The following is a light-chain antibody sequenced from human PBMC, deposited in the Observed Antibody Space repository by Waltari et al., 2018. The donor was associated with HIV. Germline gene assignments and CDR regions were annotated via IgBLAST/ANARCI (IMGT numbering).Light chain of an antibody. CDR3: QQYNNWPPGT. J-gene: IGKJ1*01. V-gene: IGKV3-15*01. Sequence: EIVMTQSPATLSVSPGERATLSGRASQSVSSDLAWYQQKPGQTPRLRIYGASTRATGIPARFSGSGSGTEFTLTISSLQSEDFALYYCQQYNNWPPGTFGQGTKVEIK. CDR2: GAS. CDR1: QSVSSD.